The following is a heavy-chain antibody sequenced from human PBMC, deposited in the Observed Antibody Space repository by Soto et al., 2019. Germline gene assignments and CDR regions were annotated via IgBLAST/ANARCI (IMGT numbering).Heavy chain of an antibody. D-gene: IGHD7-27*01. CDR3: ARGWGRRFDK. J-gene: IGHJ4*02. CDR1: GGSFSGYY. Sequence: QVQLQQWGAGLLKPSETLSLTCDVYGGSFSGYYWNWIRQPPGKVLEWIGEINHSGSTNYNPSLKSRVTISVDTSKTQFSLKLRSVTAADTAVDYGARGWGRRFDKWGQGTLFIGST. V-gene: IGHV4-34*01. CDR2: INHSGST.